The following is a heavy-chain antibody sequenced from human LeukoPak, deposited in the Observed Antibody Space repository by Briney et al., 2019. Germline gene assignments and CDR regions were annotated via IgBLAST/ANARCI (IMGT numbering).Heavy chain of an antibody. V-gene: IGHV1-69*13. Sequence: GASVKVSCKASGYTFTGYYMHWVRQAPGQGLEWMGGIIPIFGTANYAQKFQGRVTITADESTSTAYMELSSLRSEDTAVYYCARGAPGIAVAGTDFCYFDYWGQGTLVTVSS. J-gene: IGHJ4*02. CDR3: ARGAPGIAVAGTDFCYFDY. D-gene: IGHD6-19*01. CDR1: GYTFTGYY. CDR2: IIPIFGTA.